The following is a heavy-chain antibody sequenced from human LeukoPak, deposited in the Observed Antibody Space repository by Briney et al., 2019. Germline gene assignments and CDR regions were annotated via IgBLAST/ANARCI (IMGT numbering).Heavy chain of an antibody. V-gene: IGHV1-2*02. D-gene: IGHD6-13*01. CDR1: GYTFTGYY. J-gene: IGHJ4*02. Sequence: GASVTVSCKASGYTFTGYYMHWVRQAPGQGLEWVGWINPNSGGKNYAQKFQGRVTMTRDTSISTAYMELSRLRSDDTAVYYCATHSLSSSWYDYWGQGTLVTVSS. CDR3: ATHSLSSSWYDY. CDR2: INPNSGGK.